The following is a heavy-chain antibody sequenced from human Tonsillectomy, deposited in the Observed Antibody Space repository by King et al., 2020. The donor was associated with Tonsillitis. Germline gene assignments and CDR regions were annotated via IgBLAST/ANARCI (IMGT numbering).Heavy chain of an antibody. CDR1: GGSISSYY. CDR2: IFDSGSS. J-gene: IGHJ6*03. Sequence: VQLQESGPGLVKPSETLSLTCTVSGGSISSYYWSWIRQPPGKGLEWIGYIFDSGSSNYNPSLKSRVTISVDTSKKQFSLQLSSVTAADTAMYYCARLSEVYYYDGRYYYMDGWGKGTTVTVSS. CDR3: ARLSEVYYYDGRYYYMDG. D-gene: IGHD3-22*01. V-gene: IGHV4-59*01.